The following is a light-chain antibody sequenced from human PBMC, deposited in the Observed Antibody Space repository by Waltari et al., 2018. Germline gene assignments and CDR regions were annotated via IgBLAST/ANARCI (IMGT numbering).Light chain of an antibody. CDR3: GAWDDSLNGYV. V-gene: IGLV1-44*01. J-gene: IGLJ1*01. CDR2: TSN. Sequence: QSVLTQPPSASGTPGQRVTISCSGSNSNIGSNIVNWYQHVPGTAPKVVIHTSNQRASGVPDRFSGSRSGTSASLAINGLRSEDEADYFCGAWDDSLNGYVFGTGTKVTVL. CDR1: NSNIGSNI.